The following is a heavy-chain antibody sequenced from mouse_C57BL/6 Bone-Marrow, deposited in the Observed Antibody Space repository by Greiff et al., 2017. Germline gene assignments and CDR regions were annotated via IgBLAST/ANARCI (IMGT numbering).Heavy chain of an antibody. CDR3: ALYPYAMDY. V-gene: IGHV1-69*01. J-gene: IGHJ4*01. CDR2: IDPSDSYT. Sequence: QVQLQQPGAELVMPGASVKLSCKASGYTFPSYWMHWVKQRPGQGLEWIGEIDPSDSYTHYNQKFKGKSTLTVDKSSSTAYMQLSSMTSEDSAVYYCALYPYAMDYWGQGTSVTVSS. D-gene: IGHD2-1*01. CDR1: GYTFPSYW.